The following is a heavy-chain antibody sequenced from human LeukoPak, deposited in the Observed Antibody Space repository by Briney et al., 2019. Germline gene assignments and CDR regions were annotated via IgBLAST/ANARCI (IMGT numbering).Heavy chain of an antibody. Sequence: PGGSLRLSCAASGFSVGNYWMHWVRQAPGEGLVWVSRSEGDDTTTTYADSVKGRFTVSRDNAKNTVYLQMNSLRVEDTAVYYCATSRTFDYWGQGTLVTVSS. J-gene: IGHJ4*02. V-gene: IGHV3-74*03. CDR2: SEGDDTTT. CDR3: ATSRTFDY. CDR1: GFSVGNYW.